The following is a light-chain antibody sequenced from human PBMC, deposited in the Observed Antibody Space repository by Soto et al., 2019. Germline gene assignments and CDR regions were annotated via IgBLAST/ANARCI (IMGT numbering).Light chain of an antibody. J-gene: IGKJ1*01. CDR3: LQDINYPWT. Sequence: EIVLTQSPDTLSLSPGERATLSCTASQTVTSSQLAWYQQKPGQAPRLLVYGASSRATGIPDRFSGSGSGTDFTLAISSLQPEDSATYYCLQDINYPWTFGQGTKVEIK. CDR1: QTVTSSQ. CDR2: GAS. V-gene: IGKV3-20*01.